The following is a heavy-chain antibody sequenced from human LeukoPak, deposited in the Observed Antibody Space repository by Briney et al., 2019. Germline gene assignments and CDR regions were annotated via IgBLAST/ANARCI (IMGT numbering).Heavy chain of an antibody. D-gene: IGHD1-26*01. J-gene: IGHJ4*02. CDR2: ITPSGDGT. CDR3: ARDSPVATW. V-gene: IGHV3-23*01. Sequence: PGGFLRLSCAASGFTFSSRGMSWLRQAPGKGLEWVSSITPSGDGTYYAASVKGRFTISRDNSKNTLYLQMDSLRADDTAKYYCARDSPVATWWGQGTLVTVSS. CDR1: GFTFSSRG.